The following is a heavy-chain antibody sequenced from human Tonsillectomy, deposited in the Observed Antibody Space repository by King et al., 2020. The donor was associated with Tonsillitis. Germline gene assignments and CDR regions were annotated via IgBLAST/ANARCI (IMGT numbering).Heavy chain of an antibody. CDR1: GYTFTSYG. D-gene: IGHD4-17*01. CDR2: ISAYNGNT. V-gene: IGHV1-18*04. Sequence: QLVQSGAEVKKPGASVKVSCKASGYTFTSYGISWVRQASGQGLEWMGWISAYNGNTNYAQKLQGRVTMTTGTSTSTADMELRSLRSYDTAVYYCARVRYGDRAFDIWGQGTMVTVSS. J-gene: IGHJ3*02. CDR3: ARVRYGDRAFDI.